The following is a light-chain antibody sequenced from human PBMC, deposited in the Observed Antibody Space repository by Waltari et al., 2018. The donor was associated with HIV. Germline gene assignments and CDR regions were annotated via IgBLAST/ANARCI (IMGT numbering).Light chain of an antibody. CDR2: DVS. V-gene: IGLV2-14*01. J-gene: IGLJ1*01. Sequence: QSALTQPASVSGSPGQSITISCTGTSSDVGGYDYVSWYQQHPGKAPKLMIFDVSNRPSGVSNRFSGSKSGTTASLTISGLQAEDEADYYCSSYTKGTSLRVFGTGTTVTVL. CDR3: SSYTKGTSLRV. CDR1: SSDVGGYDY.